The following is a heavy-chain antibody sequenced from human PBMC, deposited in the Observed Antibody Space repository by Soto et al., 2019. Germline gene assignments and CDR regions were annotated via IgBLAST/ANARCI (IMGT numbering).Heavy chain of an antibody. J-gene: IGHJ4*02. D-gene: IGHD3-22*01. CDR1: GYTFTSYD. CDR2: MNPNSGNT. CDR3: ARVPYDSSGYPIDY. Sequence: ASVKVSCKASGYTFTSYDINWVRQATGQGLEWMGWMNPNSGNTDYAQKFQGRVTMTRNTSISTAYMELSSLRSEDTAVYYCARVPYDSSGYPIDYWGQGTLVTVS. V-gene: IGHV1-8*01.